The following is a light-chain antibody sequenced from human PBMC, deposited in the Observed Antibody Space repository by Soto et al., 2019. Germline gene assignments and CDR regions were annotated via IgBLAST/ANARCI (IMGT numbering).Light chain of an antibody. Sequence: ENVLTQSPGTLSLSPGERATLSCRASQSVSSSHLAWYQQKPGQAPRLLIYGASTRATGIPDRFSGSGSGTDFTLTISRLEPEDFAVYYCQQFGSLPSTFGQGTKVEIK. CDR1: QSVSSSH. V-gene: IGKV3-20*01. J-gene: IGKJ1*01. CDR2: GAS. CDR3: QQFGSLPST.